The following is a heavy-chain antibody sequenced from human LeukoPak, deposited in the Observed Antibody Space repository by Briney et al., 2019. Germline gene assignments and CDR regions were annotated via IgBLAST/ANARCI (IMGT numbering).Heavy chain of an antibody. V-gene: IGHV1-8*01. Sequence: SVNVSCKASRYTFTSYDMIWVRQAAGQGLEWVGWMNPNSGNTGYTQKFQDRVTMNRDTSISTAYMELFGLRSDDTAVYYGARGLFRGVIIHYSYGMDVWGQGTTVTVSS. CDR3: ARGLFRGVIIHYSYGMDV. CDR2: MNPNSGNT. D-gene: IGHD3-10*01. J-gene: IGHJ6*02. CDR1: RYTFTSYD.